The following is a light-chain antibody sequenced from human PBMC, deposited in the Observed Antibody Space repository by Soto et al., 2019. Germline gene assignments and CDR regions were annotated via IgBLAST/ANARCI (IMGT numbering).Light chain of an antibody. J-gene: IGLJ1*01. Sequence: ALTQPPSASGSLGQSVTISCTGTSSDVGGYNYVSWYQQHPGKAPKLLIYEVSKRPSGVPDRFSGSKSGNTASLTVSGLQADDESDYYCSSYAGSSNVFGTGTKLTVL. CDR1: SSDVGGYNY. V-gene: IGLV2-8*01. CDR2: EVS. CDR3: SSYAGSSNV.